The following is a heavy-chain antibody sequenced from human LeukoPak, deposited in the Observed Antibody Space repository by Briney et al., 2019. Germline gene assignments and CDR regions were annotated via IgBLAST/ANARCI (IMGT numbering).Heavy chain of an antibody. V-gene: IGHV3-23*01. J-gene: IGHJ5*02. CDR2: LSGSGGTT. CDR1: GFTFSSYA. CDR3: AKAKPFGVVISWFDP. Sequence: GGSLRLSCAASGFTFSSYAMSWVRQAPGKGLEWVSGLSGSGGTTYYAGSVKGRFTISRDNSKNMLYLQMNSLRAEDTAVYYCAKAKPFGVVISWFDPWGQGTLVTVSS. D-gene: IGHD3-3*01.